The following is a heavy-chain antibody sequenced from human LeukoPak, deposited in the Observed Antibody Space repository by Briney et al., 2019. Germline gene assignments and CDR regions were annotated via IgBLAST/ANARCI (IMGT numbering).Heavy chain of an antibody. J-gene: IGHJ3*02. CDR2: IYYSGST. CDR3: ARRLTGTTGGAFDI. D-gene: IGHD1-7*01. V-gene: IGHV4-39*07. CDR1: GGSISSSSYY. Sequence: SETLSLTCTVSGGSISSSSYYWGWIRQPPGKGLEWIGGIYYSGSTYYNPSLKSRVTISVDTSKNQFSLKLSSVTAADTAVYYCARRLTGTTGGAFDIWGQGTMVTVSS.